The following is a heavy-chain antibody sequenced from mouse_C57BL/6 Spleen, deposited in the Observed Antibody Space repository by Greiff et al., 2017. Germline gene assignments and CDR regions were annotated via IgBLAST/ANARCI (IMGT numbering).Heavy chain of an antibody. CDR3: ARERDYGNPFDY. D-gene: IGHD2-1*01. CDR2: IYPGSGST. J-gene: IGHJ2*01. V-gene: IGHV1-55*01. CDR1: GYTFTSYW. Sequence: QVQLQQSGAELVKPGASVKMSCKASGYTFTSYWITWVKQRPGQGLEWIGDIYPGSGSTNYNEKFKSKATLTVDTSSSTAYMQLSSLTSEDSAVYYCARERDYGNPFDYWGQGTTLTVSS.